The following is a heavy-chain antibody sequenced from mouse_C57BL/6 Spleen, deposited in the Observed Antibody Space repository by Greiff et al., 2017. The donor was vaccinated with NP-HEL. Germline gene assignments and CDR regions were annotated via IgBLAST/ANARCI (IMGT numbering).Heavy chain of an antibody. CDR2: ISSGSSTI. Sequence: EVMLVESGGGLVKPGGSLKLSCAASGFTFSDYGMHWVRQAPEKGLEWVAYISSGSSTIYYADTVKGRFTISRDNAKNTLFLQMTSLRSEDTAMYYCARRRLTGLYAMDYWGQGTSVTVSS. J-gene: IGHJ4*01. V-gene: IGHV5-17*01. D-gene: IGHD4-1*01. CDR3: ARRRLTGLYAMDY. CDR1: GFTFSDYG.